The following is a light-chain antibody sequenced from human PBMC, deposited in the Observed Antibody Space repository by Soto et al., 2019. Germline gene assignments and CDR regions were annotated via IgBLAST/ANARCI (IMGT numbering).Light chain of an antibody. J-gene: IGLJ1*01. CDR2: EVS. CDR3: SSYSISTAYL. V-gene: IGLV2-14*01. CDR1: SSDVGGYDY. Sequence: QSVLTQPACVSGSPGQSITISCTGTSSDVGGYDYVSWYQLHPGKAPKLMIFEVSNRPSGVSYRFSGSKSGNTASLTISGLQVEDEADYFCSSYSISTAYLFGTGTKVTVL.